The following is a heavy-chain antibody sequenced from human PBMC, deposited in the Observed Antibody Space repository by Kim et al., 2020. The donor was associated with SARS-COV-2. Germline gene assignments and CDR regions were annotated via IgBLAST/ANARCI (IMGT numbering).Heavy chain of an antibody. Sequence: GGSLRLSCAASGFTFSSYAMSWVRQAPGKGLEWVSAXSGSGGSTYYADSVKGRFTISRXISKNTLYLQMNSLRAEDTAVYYCAKPPPNYGDYAKYYYYYGMDVWGQGTTVTVSS. J-gene: IGHJ6*02. CDR1: GFTFSSYA. D-gene: IGHD4-17*01. V-gene: IGHV3-23*01. CDR3: AKPPPNYGDYAKYYYYYGMDV. CDR2: XSGSGGST.